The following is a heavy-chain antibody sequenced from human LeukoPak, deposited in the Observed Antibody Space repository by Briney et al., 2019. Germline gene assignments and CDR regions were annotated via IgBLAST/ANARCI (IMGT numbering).Heavy chain of an antibody. V-gene: IGHV3-21*01. D-gene: IGHD3-9*01. Sequence: GGSLRLSCAASGFTFSSYSMNWVRQAPGKGLEWVSSISSSSSYIYYADSVKGRFTISRDNAKNSLYLQMNSLRAEDTAVYYCARDYDKPPGGFDPWGQGTLVTVSS. CDR3: ARDYDKPPGGFDP. J-gene: IGHJ5*02. CDR1: GFTFSSYS. CDR2: ISSSSSYI.